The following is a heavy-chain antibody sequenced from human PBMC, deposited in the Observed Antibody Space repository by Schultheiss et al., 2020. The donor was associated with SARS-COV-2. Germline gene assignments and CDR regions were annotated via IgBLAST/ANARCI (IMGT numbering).Heavy chain of an antibody. V-gene: IGHV4-39*07. CDR2: IYYSGST. Sequence: SETLSLTCTVSGGSISSSSYYWGWIRQPPGKGLEWIGSIYYSGSTNYNPSLKSRVTISVDTSKNQFSLKLSSVTAADTAVYYCARTPITMVRGVIVWFDPWGQGTLV. D-gene: IGHD3-10*01. J-gene: IGHJ5*02. CDR3: ARTPITMVRGVIVWFDP. CDR1: GGSISSSSYY.